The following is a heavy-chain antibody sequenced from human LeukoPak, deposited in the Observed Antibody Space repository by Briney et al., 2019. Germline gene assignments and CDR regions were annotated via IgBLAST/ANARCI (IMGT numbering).Heavy chain of an antibody. V-gene: IGHV3-64*01. CDR1: GFTFSSYA. J-gene: IGHJ4*02. CDR2: ISSNGGST. CDR3: ARAVVVVAAPFDY. D-gene: IGHD2-15*01. Sequence: GSLRLSCAASGFTFSSYAMHWVRQAPGKGREYVSAISSNGGSTYYANSVKGRFTISRDNSKNTLYLQMGSLRAEDMAVYYCARAVVVVAAPFDYWGQGTLVTVSS.